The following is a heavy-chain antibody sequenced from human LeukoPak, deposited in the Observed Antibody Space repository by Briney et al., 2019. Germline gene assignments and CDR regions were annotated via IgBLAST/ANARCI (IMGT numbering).Heavy chain of an antibody. CDR1: GFTFSSYA. J-gene: IGHJ4*02. V-gene: IGHV3-23*01. CDR2: ISGSGGST. CDR3: AKSSCSGGTCYRFDY. Sequence: PGGSLRLSCAASGFTFSSYAMTWVRQAPGKGLEWVSAISGSGGSTYYADSVKGRFTISRDNSKNTLYLQMNSLRVEDTAVYYCAKSSCSGGTCYRFDYWGQGTLVTVSS. D-gene: IGHD2-15*01.